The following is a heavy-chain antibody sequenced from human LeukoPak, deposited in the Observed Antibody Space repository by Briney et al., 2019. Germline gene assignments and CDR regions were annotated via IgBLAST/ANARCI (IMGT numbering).Heavy chain of an antibody. J-gene: IGHJ4*02. CDR3: TRERRGSYYAFES. CDR1: GFSVSDYS. CDR2: VMSGRGST. V-gene: IGHV3-11*05. Sequence: WGSLTLSCAASGFSVSDYSSSWIRQSPGKGPEWISYVMSGRGSTNYADSVKGRFTISRDNAKNSVALQLDGLRADDTAVYFCTRERRGSYYAFESWGQGTLVTVSS. D-gene: IGHD3-16*01.